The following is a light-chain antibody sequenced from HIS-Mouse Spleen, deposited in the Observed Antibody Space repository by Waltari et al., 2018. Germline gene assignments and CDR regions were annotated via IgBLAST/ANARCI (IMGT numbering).Light chain of an antibody. V-gene: IGLV1-44*01. J-gene: IGLJ1*01. CDR2: SNN. CDR3: ASWDDSLNVYV. CDR1: SSNIGSNT. Sequence: QSVLTQPPSASGTPGQRVTISCSGSSSNIGSNTVNWYQQLPGTAPKLLIYSNNQRPSGVPDRFSVSKSGTSASLAIRGLQSEDEADYYCASWDDSLNVYVFGTGTKVTVL.